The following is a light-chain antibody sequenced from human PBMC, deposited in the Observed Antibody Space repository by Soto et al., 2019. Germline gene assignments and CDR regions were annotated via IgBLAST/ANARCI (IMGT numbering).Light chain of an antibody. CDR2: RNN. Sequence: QSVLTQPPSASGTPGQGVTISCSGSTSNIGSNYVYWYQQLPGTAPKLLIYRNNQRPSGVPDRFSGPKSGTSASLAISGLRSDDEADFYCQSYDSSLSAGVFGTGKKGIVL. CDR1: TSNIGSNY. J-gene: IGLJ1*01. V-gene: IGLV1-47*01. CDR3: QSYDSSLSAGV.